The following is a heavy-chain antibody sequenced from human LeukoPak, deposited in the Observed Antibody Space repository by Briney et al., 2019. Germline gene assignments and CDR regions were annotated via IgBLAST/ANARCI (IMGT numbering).Heavy chain of an antibody. D-gene: IGHD1-14*01. V-gene: IGHV4-31*03. CDR2: IFYSGST. CDR1: GGSISSGGYY. Sequence: SETLSLTCTVSGGSISSGGYYWSWIRQHPGKGLEWLGYIFYSGSTYYSPSLKSRVTISVDTSKNQFSLKLSSVTAADTAVYYCARITDTVYWGQGTLVTVSS. J-gene: IGHJ4*02. CDR3: ARITDTVY.